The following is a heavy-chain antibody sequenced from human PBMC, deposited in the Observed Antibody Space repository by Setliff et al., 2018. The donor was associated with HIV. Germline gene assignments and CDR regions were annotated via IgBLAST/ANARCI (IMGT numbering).Heavy chain of an antibody. V-gene: IGHV4-61*05. CDR2: VSYSGDT. J-gene: IGHJ4*02. CDR3: ARHGGGYSYGSFDF. D-gene: IGHD5-18*01. CDR1: GGSFSSSSYY. Sequence: SETLSLTCTVSGGSFSSSSYYWGWIRQPPGRGLEWIGYVSYSGDTNYNPSLKSRVTISIDTSKNQFSLRVNSVTAADTALYSCARHGGGYSYGSFDFWSQGTLVTSPQ.